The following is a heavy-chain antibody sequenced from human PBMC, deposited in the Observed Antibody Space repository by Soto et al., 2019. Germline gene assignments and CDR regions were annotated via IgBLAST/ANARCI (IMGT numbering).Heavy chain of an antibody. J-gene: IGHJ4*02. V-gene: IGHV1-69*01. CDR2: IVPIFGTA. D-gene: IGHD3-3*01. Sequence: QVQLVQSGAEVKKPGSSVKVSCKASGGTFSSYAISWVRQAPGQGLEWMGGIVPIFGTANYAQKFQGRVTITADESTSTAYMELSSLRSEDTAVYYCASTPRLRFLEWLFDYWGQGTLVTVSS. CDR1: GGTFSSYA. CDR3: ASTPRLRFLEWLFDY.